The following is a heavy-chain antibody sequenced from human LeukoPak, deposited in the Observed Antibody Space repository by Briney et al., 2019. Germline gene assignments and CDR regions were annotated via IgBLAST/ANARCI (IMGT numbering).Heavy chain of an antibody. V-gene: IGHV1-2*02. D-gene: IGHD3-10*01. CDR1: GYTFTGYY. Sequence: EASVTVSFKASGYTFTGYYMHWVRQAPGQGLEWMGWINPNSGGTNYAQKFQGRVTMTRDTSISTAYMELSRLRSDDTAVYYCARDRVVRGYNWFDPWGQGTLVTVSS. CDR2: INPNSGGT. J-gene: IGHJ5*02. CDR3: ARDRVVRGYNWFDP.